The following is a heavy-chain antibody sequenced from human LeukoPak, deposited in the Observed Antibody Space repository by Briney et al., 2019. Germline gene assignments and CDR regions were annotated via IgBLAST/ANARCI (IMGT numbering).Heavy chain of an antibody. V-gene: IGHV4-4*07. J-gene: IGHJ4*02. D-gene: IGHD6-13*01. CDR1: GGSISSYY. CDR2: IYTSGST. CDR3: AGGYSSSFDY. Sequence: SETLSLTCTGSGGSISSYYGSWVRQPAGKGLEWVGRIYTSGSTNYNPSLKSRVTMSVDTSKNQFSLKLSSVAAADTAVYYCAGGYSSSFDYWGQGTLVTVSS.